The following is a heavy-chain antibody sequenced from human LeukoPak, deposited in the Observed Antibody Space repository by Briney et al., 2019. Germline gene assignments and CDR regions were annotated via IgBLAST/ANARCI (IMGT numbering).Heavy chain of an antibody. CDR1: GGSISSHY. CDR2: IHYSGST. Sequence: SETLSLTCTVSGGSISSHYWSWIRQPPGKGLEWIGYIHYSGSTNYNPSLKSRVTISVDTSKNQFSLKLRTVTAADTAVYYCARVHDTSGYYFYFDSWGQGTLVTVSS. J-gene: IGHJ4*02. V-gene: IGHV4-59*11. D-gene: IGHD3-22*01. CDR3: ARVHDTSGYYFYFDS.